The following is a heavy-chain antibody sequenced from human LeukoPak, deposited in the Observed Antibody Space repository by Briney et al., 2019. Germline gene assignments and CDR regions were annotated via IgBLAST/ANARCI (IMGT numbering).Heavy chain of an antibody. Sequence: GGSLRLSCAASGFTFSSYGMSWVRQAPGKGLDWVSGINGRGGSTYYADSVKGRFTISRDNSENTLYLQMNSLRAEDTAVYYCAKGVRGWTNIDYWGQGTLVTVSS. D-gene: IGHD4-23*01. CDR2: INGRGGST. V-gene: IGHV3-23*01. CDR3: AKGVRGWTNIDY. J-gene: IGHJ4*02. CDR1: GFTFSSYG.